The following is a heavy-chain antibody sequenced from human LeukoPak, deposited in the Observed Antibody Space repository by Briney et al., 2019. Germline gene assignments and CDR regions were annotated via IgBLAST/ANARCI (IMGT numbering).Heavy chain of an antibody. D-gene: IGHD5-24*01. V-gene: IGHV3-74*01. Sequence: GGSLRLSCAASGFTFSSYWMHWVRQAPGKGLVWVSRINSDGSSTSYADSVKGRFTISRDNAKDTLYLQMNSLRAEDTAVYYCARGPGYNPYYFDYWGQGTLVTVSS. J-gene: IGHJ4*02. CDR3: ARGPGYNPYYFDY. CDR1: GFTFSSYW. CDR2: INSDGSST.